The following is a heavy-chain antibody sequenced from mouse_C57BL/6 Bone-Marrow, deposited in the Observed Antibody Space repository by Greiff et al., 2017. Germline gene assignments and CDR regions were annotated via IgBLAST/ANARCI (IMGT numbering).Heavy chain of an antibody. CDR3: ARRELGPFAY. CDR1: GYTFTDFY. D-gene: IGHD4-1*01. CDR2: INPNNGGT. Sequence: EVQLQQSGPELVKPGASVKISCKASGYTFTDFYMNWVKQSHGKSLEWIRDINPNNGGTSYNQKFKGKATLTVDKSSSTAYMELRSLTSEDSAVYYCARRELGPFAYWGQGTLVTVSA. V-gene: IGHV1-26*01. J-gene: IGHJ3*01.